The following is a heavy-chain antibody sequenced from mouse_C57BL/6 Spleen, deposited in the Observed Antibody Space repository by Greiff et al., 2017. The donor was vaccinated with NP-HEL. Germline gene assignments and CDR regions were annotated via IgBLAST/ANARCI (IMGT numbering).Heavy chain of an antibody. V-gene: IGHV1-26*01. CDR1: GYTFTDYY. CDR2: INPNNGGT. CDR3: ARGGTTVVARMDY. J-gene: IGHJ4*01. D-gene: IGHD1-1*01. Sequence: EVQLQQSGPELVKPGASVKISCKASGYTFTDYYMNWVKQSHGKSLEWIGDINPNNGGTSYNQKFKGKATLTVDKSSSTAYMELRSLTSEDSAVYYCARGGTTVVARMDYWGQGTSVTVSS.